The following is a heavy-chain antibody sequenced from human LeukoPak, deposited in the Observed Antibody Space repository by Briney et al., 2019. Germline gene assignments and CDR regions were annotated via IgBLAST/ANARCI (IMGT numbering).Heavy chain of an antibody. V-gene: IGHV4-59*08. CDR2: IYYSGST. CDR1: GGSISSYY. CDR3: ARVFLNTGYEYFYYYYMDV. D-gene: IGHD5-12*01. Sequence: SETLSLTCTVSGGSISSYYWSWIRQPPGKGLEWIGYIYYSGSTNYNPSLKSRVTISVDTSKNQFSLKVNSVTAADTAVYYCARVFLNTGYEYFYYYYMDVWGKGTTVTVSS. J-gene: IGHJ6*03.